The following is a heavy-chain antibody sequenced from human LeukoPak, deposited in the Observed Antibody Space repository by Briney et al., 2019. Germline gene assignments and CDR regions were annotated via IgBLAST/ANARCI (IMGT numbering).Heavy chain of an antibody. Sequence: GGSLRLSCAASGFSFSDYYMSWIRQAPGKGLEWVSYISSSGSTINYADSVKGRFTISRDNAKNSLYLQVNSLRADDTAVYYCARAKKYLYGSGSFGFDYWGQGTLDTVSS. CDR3: ARAKKYLYGSGSFGFDY. CDR2: ISSSGSTI. J-gene: IGHJ4*02. V-gene: IGHV3-11*01. CDR1: GFSFSDYY. D-gene: IGHD3-10*01.